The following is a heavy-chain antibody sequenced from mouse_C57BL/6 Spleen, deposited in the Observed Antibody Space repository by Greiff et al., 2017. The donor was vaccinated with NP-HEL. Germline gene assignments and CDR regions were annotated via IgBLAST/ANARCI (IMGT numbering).Heavy chain of an antibody. CDR2: IYPRSGNT. CDR1: GYTFTSYG. CDR3: AQVLRLDFDY. J-gene: IGHJ2*01. V-gene: IGHV1-81*01. D-gene: IGHD1-1*01. Sequence: QVQLKQSGAELARPGASVKLSCKASGYTFTSYGISWVKQRTGQGLEWIGEIYPRSGNTYYNEKFKGKATLTADKSSSTAYMELRSLTSEDSAVYFCAQVLRLDFDYWGQGTTLTVSS.